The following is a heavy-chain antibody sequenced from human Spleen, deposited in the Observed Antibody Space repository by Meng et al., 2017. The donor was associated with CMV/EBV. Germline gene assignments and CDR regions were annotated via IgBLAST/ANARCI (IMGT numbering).Heavy chain of an antibody. CDR2: ITPNSGDT. CDR3: ASSCSGGSCYDDY. D-gene: IGHD2-15*01. Sequence: ASGYMFTGYIIHWVRQAHGQGLEWMGWITPNSGDTNYAQKFQGRVTITTDESTSTAYMDLSSLRSEDTAVYYCASSCSGGSCYDDYWGQGTLVTVSS. CDR1: GYMFTGYI. V-gene: IGHV1-2*02. J-gene: IGHJ4*02.